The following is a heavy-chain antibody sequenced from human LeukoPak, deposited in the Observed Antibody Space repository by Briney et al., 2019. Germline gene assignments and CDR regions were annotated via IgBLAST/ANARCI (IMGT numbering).Heavy chain of an antibody. D-gene: IGHD6-19*01. CDR3: AKGSRKQWLVPEYYFDY. V-gene: IGHV3-23*01. J-gene: IGHJ4*02. CDR2: ISGSGGST. Sequence: GGSLRLSCAASGFTFSSYAMSWVRQAPGKGLEWVSAISGSGGSTYYADSVKGRFTISRDNSKNTLYLQMNSLRAEDTAVYYCAKGSRKQWLVPEYYFDYWGQGTLVTASS. CDR1: GFTFSSYA.